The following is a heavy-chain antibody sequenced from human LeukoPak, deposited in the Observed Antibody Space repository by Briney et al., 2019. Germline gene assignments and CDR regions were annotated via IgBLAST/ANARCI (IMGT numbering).Heavy chain of an antibody. Sequence: SETLSLTCTASGGSISSYYWSWIRQPAGKGLEWIGRIYTSGSTNYNPSLKSRVTMSVDTSKNQFSLKLSSVTAADTAVYYCARDFLSYYDSSGYYSYDAFDIWGQGTMVTVSS. CDR3: ARDFLSYYDSSGYYSYDAFDI. D-gene: IGHD3-22*01. V-gene: IGHV4-4*07. CDR1: GGSISSYY. CDR2: IYTSGST. J-gene: IGHJ3*02.